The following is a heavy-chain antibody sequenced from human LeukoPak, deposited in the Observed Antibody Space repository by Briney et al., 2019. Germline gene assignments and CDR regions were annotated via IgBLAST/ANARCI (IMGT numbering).Heavy chain of an antibody. J-gene: IGHJ4*02. CDR2: IYWNGGST. CDR1: GFIFDDYG. Sequence: GGSLRLSCAASGFIFDDYGMSWVRQAPGKGLEWVSGIYWNGGSTGYADSVKGRFTISRDNAKNSLYLQMNSLRAEDTAVYYCARVEASGYDYGAFDYWGQGTLVTVSS. CDR3: ARVEASGYDYGAFDY. V-gene: IGHV3-20*04. D-gene: IGHD5-12*01.